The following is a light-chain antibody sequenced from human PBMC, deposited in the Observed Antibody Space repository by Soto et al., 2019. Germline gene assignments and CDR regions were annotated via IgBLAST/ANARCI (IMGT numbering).Light chain of an antibody. Sequence: QSALTQPASVSGSPGQSITISCTGTSSDVGGYNYVSWYQQHPGKAPKLMIYEVNNRPSGVSNRFSGSKSGNTASLTISGLLADDEADYCCSSYTSNSTWVFGGGTQLTVL. J-gene: IGLJ3*02. CDR1: SSDVGGYNY. V-gene: IGLV2-14*01. CDR3: SSYTSNSTWV. CDR2: EVN.